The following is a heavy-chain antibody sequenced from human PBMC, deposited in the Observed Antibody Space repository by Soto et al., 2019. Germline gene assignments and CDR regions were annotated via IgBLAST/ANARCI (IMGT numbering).Heavy chain of an antibody. V-gene: IGHV3-30*18. D-gene: IGHD2-15*01. CDR3: AKGGNDIVVVVAATGNWFDP. Sequence: GGSLRLSCAASGFTFSSYGMHWVRQAPGKGLEWVAVISYDGSNKYYADSVKGRFTISRDNSKNTLYLQMNSLRAEDTAVYYCAKGGNDIVVVVAATGNWFDPWGQGTLVTVSS. CDR1: GFTFSSYG. J-gene: IGHJ5*02. CDR2: ISYDGSNK.